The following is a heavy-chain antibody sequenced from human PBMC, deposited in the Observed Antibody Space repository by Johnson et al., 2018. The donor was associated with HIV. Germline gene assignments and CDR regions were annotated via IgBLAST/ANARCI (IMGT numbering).Heavy chain of an antibody. J-gene: IGHJ3*02. V-gene: IGHV3-33*01. CDR2: IWYNGSKK. Sequence: QMQLVESGGGVVQPGRSLRLSCAASGFTFSNYAMHWVRQAPGKGLEWVAVIWYNGSKKYYADSVKGRFTISRDNSKNTLYLQMNSLRAEDTAVYLCARGRPPGLLDAFDMWGQGTMVTVSS. CDR3: ARGRPPGLLDAFDM. CDR1: GFTFSNYA.